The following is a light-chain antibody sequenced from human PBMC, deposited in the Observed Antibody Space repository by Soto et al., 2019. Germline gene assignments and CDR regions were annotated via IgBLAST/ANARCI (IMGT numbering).Light chain of an antibody. J-gene: IGLJ1*01. CDR2: EVS. CDR1: SSDVGAYDY. Sequence: QSVLTQPASVSGSHVQSIAISCTGTSSDVGAYDYVSWYQQHPDRAPRLVIYEVSNRPSGVSNRFSGSKSVNTATLTISGLQAEDEADYYCASHTTTNTRVFGTGTKVTVL. V-gene: IGLV2-14*03. CDR3: ASHTTTNTRV.